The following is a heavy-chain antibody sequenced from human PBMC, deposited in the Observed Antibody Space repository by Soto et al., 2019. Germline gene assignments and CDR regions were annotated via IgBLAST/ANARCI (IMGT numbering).Heavy chain of an antibody. V-gene: IGHV3-48*03. Sequence: GGSLRLSCAASGFIFSRYEMNWVRQAPGKGLEWVSYINTRGNIIHYADSVKGRFTISRDNAENSPYLQTNSLRAEDTAVYYCARDIDYYDSSGYQDYWGQGSLVTVSS. D-gene: IGHD3-22*01. J-gene: IGHJ4*02. CDR1: GFIFSRYE. CDR3: ARDIDYYDSSGYQDY. CDR2: INTRGNII.